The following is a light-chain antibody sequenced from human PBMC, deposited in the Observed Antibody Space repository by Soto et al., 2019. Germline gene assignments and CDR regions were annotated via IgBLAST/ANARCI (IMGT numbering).Light chain of an antibody. J-gene: IGLJ2*01. CDR1: SSNIGSNT. CDR3: AAWDDSLNGVV. Sequence: QSVLTQPPSASGTPGQRVTISCSGSSSNIGSNTVNWYQQLPGTAPKLLIYSNNQRPSGVPDRFSCSKSGTSASLAISGLQAEDEADYYWAAWDDSLNGVVFGGGTKVTVL. V-gene: IGLV1-44*01. CDR2: SNN.